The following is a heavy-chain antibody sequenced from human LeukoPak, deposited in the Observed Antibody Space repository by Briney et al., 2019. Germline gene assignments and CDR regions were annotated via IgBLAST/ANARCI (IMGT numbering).Heavy chain of an antibody. CDR3: ARDDHELGYCPGSSCSAASA. D-gene: IGHD2-8*02. Sequence: GGSRRLACAASGFSVSSYWMSWVRQAPGKGLEWLADIKQDGSKIYYMDSVKGRFTTSGDNAKNSLYLQINSQRVEDTAVYYCARDDHELGYCPGSSCSAASAWGKGTTVTVSS. J-gene: IGHJ6*04. CDR1: GFSVSSYW. V-gene: IGHV3-7*01. CDR2: IKQDGSKI.